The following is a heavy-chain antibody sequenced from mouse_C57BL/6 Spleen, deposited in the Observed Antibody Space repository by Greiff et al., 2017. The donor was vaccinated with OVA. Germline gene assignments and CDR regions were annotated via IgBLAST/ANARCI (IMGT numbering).Heavy chain of an antibody. CDR2: IDPSDSYT. J-gene: IGHJ3*01. CDR1: GYTFTSYW. CDR3: ARRGGYSNDSWFAY. V-gene: IGHV1-69*01. D-gene: IGHD2-12*01. Sequence: VQLQQPGAELVMPGASVKLSCKASGYTFTSYWMHWVKQRPGQGLEWIGEIDPSDSYTNYNQKFKGKSTLTVDKSSSTAYLQLSSLTSEASAVVYCARRGGYSNDSWFAYWGQGTLVTVSA.